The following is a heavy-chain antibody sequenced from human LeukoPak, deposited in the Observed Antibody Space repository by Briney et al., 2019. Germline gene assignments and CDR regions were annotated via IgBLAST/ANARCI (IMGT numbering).Heavy chain of an antibody. CDR1: GYTFISYG. J-gene: IGHJ5*02. CDR3: ARDPDISTNWFDP. V-gene: IGHV1-18*01. CDR2: ISTYNGNT. Sequence: ASVKVSCKASGYTFISYGISWVRQAPGQGLEWMGWISTYNGNTNYAKKFQGRVTMTTDKSTSTAYLELRSLRSDDTAVYYCARDPDISTNWFDPWGQGTLVTVSS. D-gene: IGHD3-9*01.